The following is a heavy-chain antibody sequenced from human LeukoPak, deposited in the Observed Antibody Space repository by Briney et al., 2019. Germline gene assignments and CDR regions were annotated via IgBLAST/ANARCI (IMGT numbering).Heavy chain of an antibody. D-gene: IGHD1-1*01. Sequence: GGSLRLSCAASGFIFDNYAMSWARQAPGKGLEWVSGISGSGGSTYYADSVKGRFTISRDNSKKTLFLQMNSLRAEDTAVYYCAKWNSITSYWNYFGMDVWGQGTTVTVSS. V-gene: IGHV3-23*01. CDR3: AKWNSITSYWNYFGMDV. CDR2: ISGSGGST. J-gene: IGHJ6*02. CDR1: GFIFDNYA.